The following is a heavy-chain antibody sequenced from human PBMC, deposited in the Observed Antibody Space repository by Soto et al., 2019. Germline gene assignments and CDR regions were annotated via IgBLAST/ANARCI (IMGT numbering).Heavy chain of an antibody. CDR1: GYSFTSYW. D-gene: IGHD3-22*01. J-gene: IGHJ4*02. Sequence: PGESLKISCKGSGYSFTSYWISWVRQMPGKGLEWMGRIDPSDSYTNYSPSFQGHVTISADKSISTAYLQWSSLKASDTAMYYCAITYYYDSSGYYRNYFDYWGQGTLVTV. CDR2: IDPSDSYT. CDR3: AITYYYDSSGYYRNYFDY. V-gene: IGHV5-10-1*01.